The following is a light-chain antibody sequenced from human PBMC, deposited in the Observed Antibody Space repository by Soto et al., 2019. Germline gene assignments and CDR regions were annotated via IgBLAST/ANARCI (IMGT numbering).Light chain of an antibody. CDR2: EAS. Sequence: EIVLTQSPATLSLSPGERATLSCRASQSISSHLVWYQQKPGQAPRLLMYEASNRATGIPARFSGSGSGTDFTLTISSLEPEDFAVYYCQQRPNWPLTFGGGTKEEMK. V-gene: IGKV3-11*01. CDR1: QSISSH. CDR3: QQRPNWPLT. J-gene: IGKJ4*01.